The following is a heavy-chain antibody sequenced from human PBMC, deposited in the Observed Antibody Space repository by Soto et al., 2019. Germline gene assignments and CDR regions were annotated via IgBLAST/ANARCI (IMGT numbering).Heavy chain of an antibody. V-gene: IGHV1-2*02. Sequence: AAVTLSCKASGYRFTGYGLHWVRQAPGQGLQWMGWINPKSGATDYAQKFQGRVTMTREMSTNTAYLELSGLRADDTADDTAVYYCAKSNYGGYDYLQYGLDVWG. J-gene: IGHJ6*02. CDR2: INPKSGAT. CDR1: GYRFTGYG. D-gene: IGHD4-17*01. CDR3: VYYCAKSNYGGYDYLQYGLDV.